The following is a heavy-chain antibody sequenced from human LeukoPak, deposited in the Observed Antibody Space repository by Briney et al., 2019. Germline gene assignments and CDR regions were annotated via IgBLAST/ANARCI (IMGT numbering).Heavy chain of an antibody. J-gene: IGHJ1*01. D-gene: IGHD3-9*01. Sequence: SETLSLTCTVSGYSISSGYYWGWIRQPPGKGLEWIGSIYHSGSTYYNPSLKSRVTISVDTSKNQFSLKLSSVTAADTAVYYCALVRKRYFDWPAAEYFQHWGQGTLVTVSS. CDR1: GYSISSGYY. CDR2: IYHSGST. V-gene: IGHV4-38-2*02. CDR3: ALVRKRYFDWPAAEYFQH.